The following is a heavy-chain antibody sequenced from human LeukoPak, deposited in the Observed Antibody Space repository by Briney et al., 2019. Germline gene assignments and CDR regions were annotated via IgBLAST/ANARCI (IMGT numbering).Heavy chain of an antibody. J-gene: IGHJ6*03. CDR1: GATFSSYS. CDR2: IMPLFNTA. CDR3: ARVDRSYYYLDV. Sequence: ASVKVSCKASGATFSSYSITWVRQAPGQGLEWMGGIMPLFNTAHYAQQFQGRVTITTDEFTSTAYLDLRSLRFEDTAMYYCARVDRSYYYLDVWGKGTAVTVSS. V-gene: IGHV1-69*05.